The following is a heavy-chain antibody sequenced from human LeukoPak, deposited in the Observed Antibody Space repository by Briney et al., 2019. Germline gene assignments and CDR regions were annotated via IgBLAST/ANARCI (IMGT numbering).Heavy chain of an antibody. CDR3: ARRYYYDSSGYSGNFDY. J-gene: IGHJ4*02. CDR2: IYPGDSDT. D-gene: IGHD3-22*01. V-gene: IGHV5-51*01. CDR1: GYSFTSYW. Sequence: GESLKISCQGSGYSFTSYWIGWVRQMPGKGLEWMGIIYPGDSDTRYSPSFQGQVTISADKSISTAYLQWSSLKASDTAMYYCARRYYYDSSGYSGNFDYWGQGTLVTVSS.